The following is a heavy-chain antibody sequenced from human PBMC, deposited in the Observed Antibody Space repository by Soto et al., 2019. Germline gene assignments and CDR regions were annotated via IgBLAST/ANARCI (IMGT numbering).Heavy chain of an antibody. CDR1: GFPLGYFA. J-gene: IGHJ4*02. Sequence: GGALRPSFPRFGFPLGYFALNWVRPAPGTGAEWVGLIRNQSYQETTEYAADSVKGRFTISRDSSKNTFYLQMNSLRAEDTAMYFCARSRYTGTYSGRFLDYWGQGSLVTVSS. CDR2: IRNQSYQETT. CDR3: ARSRYTGTYSGRFLDY. D-gene: IGHD1-26*01. V-gene: IGHV3-49*04.